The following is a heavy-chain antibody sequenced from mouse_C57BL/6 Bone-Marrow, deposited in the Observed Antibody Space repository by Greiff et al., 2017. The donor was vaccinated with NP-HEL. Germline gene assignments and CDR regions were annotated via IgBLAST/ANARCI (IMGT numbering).Heavy chain of an antibody. CDR2: IYPGSGNT. D-gene: IGHD3-2*02. CDR3: ASVYSSGYV. J-gene: IGHJ2*01. CDR1: GYTFTDYY. Sequence: QVHVKQSGAELVRPGASVKLSCKASGYTFTDYYINWVKQRPGQGLEWIARIYPGSGNTYYNEKFKGKATLTAEKSSSHAYMQLSSLTSEDSAVYFCASVYSSGYVWGQGTTLTVSS. V-gene: IGHV1-76*01.